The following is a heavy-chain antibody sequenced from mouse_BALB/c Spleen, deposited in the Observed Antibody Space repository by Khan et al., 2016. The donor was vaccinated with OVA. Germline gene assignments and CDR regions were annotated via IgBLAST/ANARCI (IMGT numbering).Heavy chain of an antibody. CDR3: ARSYDYDAFLYAMDY. V-gene: IGHV9-4*02. CDR2: INTHSGVP. J-gene: IGHJ4*01. CDR1: GYTFTTAG. D-gene: IGHD2-4*01. Sequence: QIQLVQSGPELKKPGETVRISCKASGYTFTTAGMQWVQKMPGKGLKWIGWINTHSGVPKYAEDFKGRFAFSLETSASTAYLQISNLKNEDTATYFGARSYDYDAFLYAMDYWGQGTSVTVSS.